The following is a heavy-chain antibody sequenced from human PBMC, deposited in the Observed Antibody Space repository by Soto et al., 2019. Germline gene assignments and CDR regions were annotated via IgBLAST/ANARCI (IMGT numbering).Heavy chain of an antibody. Sequence: QVHLVQSGVEVKTPGASVKVSCQASGYTFFTYDISWVRQAPGQGLEWMVWISTYSGDTKYAQKFQGRVTMTTDTSTTTAYLALRSLRSYDTAVYYCARHHGPTTSENWFDPWGQGTLVTVSS. CDR1: GYTFFTYD. CDR2: ISTYSGDT. V-gene: IGHV1-18*01. J-gene: IGHJ5*02. CDR3: ARHHGPTTSENWFDP. D-gene: IGHD5-12*01.